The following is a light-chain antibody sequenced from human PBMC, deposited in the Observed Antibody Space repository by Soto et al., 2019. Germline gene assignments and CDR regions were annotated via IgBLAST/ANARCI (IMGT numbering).Light chain of an antibody. Sequence: DIQITQSPSTLSASVGDRVTITCRASQSISSWLAWYQQKPGQAPKLLIYEATSLESGVPSRFSGSGSGTEFILTISSLQPDDFAAYYCKQYNSYSRTFGQGTKVEIK. V-gene: IGKV1-5*01. CDR3: KQYNSYSRT. J-gene: IGKJ1*01. CDR1: QSISSW. CDR2: EAT.